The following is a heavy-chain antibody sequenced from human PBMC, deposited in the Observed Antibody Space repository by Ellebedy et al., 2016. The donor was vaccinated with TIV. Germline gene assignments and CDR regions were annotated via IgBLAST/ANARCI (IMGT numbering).Heavy chain of an antibody. J-gene: IGHJ4*02. V-gene: IGHV4-61*01. CDR3: ARDKADRSYYDY. CDR2: IYYSGST. D-gene: IGHD3-22*01. CDR1: GGSVSSGSYH. Sequence: MPSETLSLTCTVSGGSVSSGSYHWSWIRQPPGKGLEWIGYIYYSGSTNYNPSLKSRVTISVDTSKNQFSLRLSSVTAADTAVYYCARDKADRSYYDYWGQGTLVTVSS.